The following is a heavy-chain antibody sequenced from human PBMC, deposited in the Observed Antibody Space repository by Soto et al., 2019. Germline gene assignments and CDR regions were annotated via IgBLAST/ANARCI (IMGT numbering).Heavy chain of an antibody. Sequence: SETLSLTCTVSGRSITPYSCSRIRQPPGKGLEWIGYIYYSGSTNYNPSLKSRVTISVDTSKNQFSLKLSSVTAADTALHYCARDLPDSSGYYSFDYWGQGTLATVSS. CDR1: GRSITPYS. CDR3: ARDLPDSSGYYSFDY. D-gene: IGHD3-22*01. V-gene: IGHV4-59*13. CDR2: IYYSGST. J-gene: IGHJ4*02.